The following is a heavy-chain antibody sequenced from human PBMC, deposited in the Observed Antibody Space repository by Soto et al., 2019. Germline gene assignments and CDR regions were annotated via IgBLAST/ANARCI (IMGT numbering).Heavy chain of an antibody. Sequence: EVQLGESGGGLVQPGGSLRLSCAASGFNVSSNYITWVRQAPGKGLEWLSVIYSGGNTYYTDSVKGRFTISRHNSENTLYLQMNSLRAEDTAVYYCARRAYYYFYMDVWGKGTTVTVSS. CDR1: GFNVSSNY. CDR3: ARRAYYYFYMDV. J-gene: IGHJ6*03. CDR2: IYSGGNT. V-gene: IGHV3-53*04.